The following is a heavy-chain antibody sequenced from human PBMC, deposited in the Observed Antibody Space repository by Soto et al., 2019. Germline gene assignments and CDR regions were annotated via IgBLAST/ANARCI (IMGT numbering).Heavy chain of an antibody. D-gene: IGHD2-2*01. CDR2: IDPSDSYT. J-gene: IGHJ5*02. Sequence: EESLKISCKGSGYSFTSFWIGWVRQMPGKGLEWMGRIDPSDSYTNYSPSFQGHVTISADKSISTAYLQWSSLKASDTAMYYCARWVVPAAWHWFDPWGQGTLVTVSS. V-gene: IGHV5-10-1*01. CDR1: GYSFTSFW. CDR3: ARWVVPAAWHWFDP.